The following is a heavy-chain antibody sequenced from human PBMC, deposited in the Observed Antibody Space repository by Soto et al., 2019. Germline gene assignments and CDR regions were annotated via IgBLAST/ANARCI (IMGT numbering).Heavy chain of an antibody. CDR3: AKDRGVVVAASYGMDV. J-gene: IGHJ6*02. Sequence: EVQLVESGGGLVQPGRSLRLSCAASGFTFDDYAMHWVRQAPGKGLEWVSGISWNSGSIGYADSVKGRFTISRDNAKNSLYLQINSLRAEDTALYYCAKDRGVVVAASYGMDVWGQGTTVTVSS. CDR1: GFTFDDYA. V-gene: IGHV3-9*01. D-gene: IGHD2-15*01. CDR2: ISWNSGSI.